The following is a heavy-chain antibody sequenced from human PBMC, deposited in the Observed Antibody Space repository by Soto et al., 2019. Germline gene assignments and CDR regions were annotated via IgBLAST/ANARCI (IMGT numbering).Heavy chain of an antibody. Sequence: HPVGSLRLSCAASGFTFSSYGMHWVRQAPGKGLEWVAVISYDGSNKYYADSVKGRFTISRDNSKNTLYLQMNSLRAEDTAVYYCAKVYLPYSSSSLFDYWGQGTLVTVSS. CDR2: ISYDGSNK. V-gene: IGHV3-30*18. J-gene: IGHJ4*02. CDR3: AKVYLPYSSSSLFDY. CDR1: GFTFSSYG. D-gene: IGHD6-13*01.